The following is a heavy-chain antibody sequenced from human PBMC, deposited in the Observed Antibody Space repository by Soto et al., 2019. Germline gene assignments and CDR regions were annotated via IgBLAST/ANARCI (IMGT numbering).Heavy chain of an antibody. V-gene: IGHV1-18*01. CDR1: GYTFTNYG. D-gene: IGHD3-10*01. J-gene: IGHJ5*02. Sequence: QVQLVQSGAEVKKPAASVKVSCKASGYTFTNYGISWVRQAPGQGLEWIAWVSPYNGNTNYAQTVQGRVNMTTDTSTSTAYMKLRSLKSNDTAVYYGASDTDYDGSGDNWFDPWGQGTLVTVSS. CDR3: ASDTDYDGSGDNWFDP. CDR2: VSPYNGNT.